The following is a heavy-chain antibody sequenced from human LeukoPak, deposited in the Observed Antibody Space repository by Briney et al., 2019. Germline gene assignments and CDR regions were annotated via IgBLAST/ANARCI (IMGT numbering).Heavy chain of an antibody. CDR3: ARRDTGWNYCDY. D-gene: IGHD6-19*01. Sequence: SETLSLTCTISGDSINGHYWSWIRQPPGKRLEWIGDIHYKGSTNYNLSLKSRVTISVDTSKNHLSLNLTSVLAADTAIYYCARRDTGWNYCDYWGEGILVTVSS. CDR2: IHYKGST. CDR1: GDSINGHY. V-gene: IGHV4-59*08. J-gene: IGHJ4*02.